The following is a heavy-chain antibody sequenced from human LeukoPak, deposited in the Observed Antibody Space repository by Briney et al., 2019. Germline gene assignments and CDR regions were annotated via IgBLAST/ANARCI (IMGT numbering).Heavy chain of an antibody. Sequence: PSQTLSLTCAVSGASISSSGYSWWWVRQPPGKGLEWIGYVYYSGTTYYNPSLNSRLTISADTSKNQFFLKLSSVTAADTAVYYCARGRVVVVVVAATDFDYWGQGTLVTVSS. CDR2: VYYSGTT. V-gene: IGHV4-30-4*07. CDR1: GASISSSGYS. D-gene: IGHD2-15*01. J-gene: IGHJ4*02. CDR3: ARGRVVVVVVAATDFDY.